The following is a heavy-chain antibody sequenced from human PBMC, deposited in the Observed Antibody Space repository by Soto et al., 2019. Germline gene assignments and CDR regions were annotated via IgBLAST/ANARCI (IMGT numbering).Heavy chain of an antibody. Sequence: ASVKVSCKASGYTFTGYYMHWVRQAPGQGLEWMGWINPNSGGTNYAQKFQGWVTMARDTSISTAYMELSRLRSDDTAVYYCARGSSFPSSYYYYYMDVWGKGTTVTVSS. V-gene: IGHV1-2*04. D-gene: IGHD6-13*01. CDR1: GYTFTGYY. CDR2: INPNSGGT. CDR3: ARGSSFPSSYYYYYMDV. J-gene: IGHJ6*03.